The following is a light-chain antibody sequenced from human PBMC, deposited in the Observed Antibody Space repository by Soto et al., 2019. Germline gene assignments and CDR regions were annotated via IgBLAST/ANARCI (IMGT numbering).Light chain of an antibody. CDR1: SGHSSYA. J-gene: IGLJ3*02. CDR2: LNSDGSH. V-gene: IGLV4-69*01. CDR3: QTWDTGIL. Sequence: QPVLTQSPSASASLGASVKLTYTLSSGHSSYAIAWHQQQPEKGPRYLMKLNSDGSHNKGDGIPDRFSGSSSGAERYLTISSLQSEDEADYYCQTWDTGILFGGGTKLTVL.